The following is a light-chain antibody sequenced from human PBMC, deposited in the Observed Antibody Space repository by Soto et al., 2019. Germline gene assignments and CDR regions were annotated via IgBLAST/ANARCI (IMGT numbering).Light chain of an antibody. Sequence: SVLTQPASVSGSPGQSITISCTGPSRDVGGYNYVSWYQQHPGKAPKLMIYDVSNRPSGVSNRFSGSKSGNTASLTISGLQAEDEADYYCSSYTSSSTVVFGGGTKLTVL. V-gene: IGLV2-14*01. CDR2: DVS. CDR1: SRDVGGYNY. CDR3: SSYTSSSTVV. J-gene: IGLJ2*01.